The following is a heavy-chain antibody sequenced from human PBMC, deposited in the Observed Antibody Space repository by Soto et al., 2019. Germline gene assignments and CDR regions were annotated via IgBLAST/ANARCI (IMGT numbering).Heavy chain of an antibody. CDR2: ISGGGGGT. J-gene: IGHJ4*02. CDR3: AKGSQYDILTDYHAFDS. V-gene: IGHV3-23*01. Sequence: GGSLRLSCSVSGFSFSNYAMTWVRQAPGKGLEWVSSISGGGGGTHYADSMKGRFTISRDNSKNTLHLEMNRLRADDTAVYYCAKGSQYDILTDYHAFDSWGQGTLVTVSS. CDR1: GFSFSNYA. D-gene: IGHD3-9*01.